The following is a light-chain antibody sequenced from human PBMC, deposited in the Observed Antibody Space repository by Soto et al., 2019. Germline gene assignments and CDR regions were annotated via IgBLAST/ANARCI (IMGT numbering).Light chain of an antibody. V-gene: IGLV2-14*01. J-gene: IGLJ1*01. CDR2: DVS. Sequence: QSALTQTASVSGSPGQSITISCTGTSSDVGGYNYVSWYQQHPGKAPKLMIYDVSNRPSGVSNRFSGSKSGNTASLTISGLHAEDEADYYCSSYTSSSTLYVFGTGTKLTVL. CDR3: SSYTSSSTLYV. CDR1: SSDVGGYNY.